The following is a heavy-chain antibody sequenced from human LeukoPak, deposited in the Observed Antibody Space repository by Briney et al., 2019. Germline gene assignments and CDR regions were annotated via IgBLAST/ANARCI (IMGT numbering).Heavy chain of an antibody. CDR1: GGSISSYY. D-gene: IGHD3-3*01. V-gene: IGHV4-4*07. CDR3: ARSLTYYDFWSGNIADYYYYYVDV. J-gene: IGHJ6*03. CDR2: IYTSGST. Sequence: SETLSLTCTVSGGSISSYYWSWIRQPAGKGLEWIGRIYTSGSTNYNPSLKSRVTMSVDTSKNQFSLKLSSVTAADTAVYYCARSLTYYDFWSGNIADYYYYYVDVWGKGTTVTVSS.